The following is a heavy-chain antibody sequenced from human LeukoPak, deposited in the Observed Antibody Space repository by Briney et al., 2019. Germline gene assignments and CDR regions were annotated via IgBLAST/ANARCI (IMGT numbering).Heavy chain of an antibody. D-gene: IGHD3-3*01. J-gene: IGHJ4*02. CDR1: GGSISSSNW. Sequence: SETLSLTCAVSGGSISSSNWWSWVRQPPGKGLEWIGEIYHSGSTNYNPSLKSRVTISVDKSKNQFSLKLSSVTAADTAVYYCARGPTDFWSGYLDYWGQGTLVTVSS. CDR3: ARGPTDFWSGYLDY. V-gene: IGHV4-4*02. CDR2: IYHSGST.